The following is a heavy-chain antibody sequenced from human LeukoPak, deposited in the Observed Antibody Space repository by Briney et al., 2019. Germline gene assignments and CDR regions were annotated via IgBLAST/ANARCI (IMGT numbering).Heavy chain of an antibody. CDR2: ISSRSDCT. Sequence: PGGSLRLSCAASGFTFSIYAMSWVRQAPGKGLEWVSSISSRSDCTYYEDSVKGRFTISRDNSQNTLYLQMNSLRAEDTAIYYCAKDRPNYYESNGHYYRRDGDYWGQGTLVTVSS. CDR3: AKDRPNYYESNGHYYRRDGDY. CDR1: GFTFSIYA. D-gene: IGHD3-22*01. J-gene: IGHJ4*02. V-gene: IGHV3-23*01.